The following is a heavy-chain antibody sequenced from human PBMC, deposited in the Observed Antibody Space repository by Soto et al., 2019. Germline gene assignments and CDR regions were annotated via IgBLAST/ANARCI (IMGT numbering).Heavy chain of an antibody. CDR3: ARANEDYYGSGSYYHDY. V-gene: IGHV1-18*01. D-gene: IGHD3-10*01. CDR1: GYTFTSYG. J-gene: IGHJ4*02. Sequence: ASVKVSCKASGYTFTSYGISWVRQAPGQGLEWMGWISAYNGNTNYAQKLQGRVTMTTDTSTSTAYMELRSLRSDDTAVYYCARANEDYYGSGSYYHDYWGQGTLVTVSS. CDR2: ISAYNGNT.